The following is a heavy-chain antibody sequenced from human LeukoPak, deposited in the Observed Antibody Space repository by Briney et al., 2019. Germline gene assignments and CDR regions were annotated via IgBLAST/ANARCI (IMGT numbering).Heavy chain of an antibody. D-gene: IGHD6-19*01. V-gene: IGHV3-30*02. CDR1: GFTLSSYG. CDR2: IRYDGSNK. CDR3: ARRGAVAGTFDY. J-gene: IGHJ4*02. Sequence: GGSLRLSCAASGFTLSSYGMHWVRQAPGKGLEWVAFIRYDGSNKYYADSVKGRFTISRDNAKNTLYLQMNSLRAEDTAMYYCARRGAVAGTFDYWGQGTLVTVSS.